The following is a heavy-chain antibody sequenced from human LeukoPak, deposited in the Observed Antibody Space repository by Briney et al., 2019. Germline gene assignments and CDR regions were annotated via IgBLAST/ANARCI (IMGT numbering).Heavy chain of an antibody. D-gene: IGHD2-2*01. CDR1: GYTFTGYY. V-gene: IGHV1-2*02. CDR3: ARGELVVPAAMGDY. J-gene: IGHJ4*02. CDR2: INPNSGGT. Sequence: GASVKVSCKASGYTFTGYYMHWVRQAPGQGLEWMGWINPNSGGTNYAQKFQGRVTMTRDTSISTAYMELSRLRSDDTAVYYCARGELVVPAAMGDYWGQGTLVTVSS.